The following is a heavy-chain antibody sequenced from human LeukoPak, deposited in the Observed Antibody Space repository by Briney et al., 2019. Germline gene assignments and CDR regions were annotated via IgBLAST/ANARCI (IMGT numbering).Heavy chain of an antibody. J-gene: IGHJ2*01. CDR1: GFTFDDYG. CDR3: ARDTGGGDSIYWYFDL. D-gene: IGHD2-21*02. Sequence: PGGSLRLSCAASGFTFDDYGMSWVRQAPGKGLEWVSGINWNGGSTGYADFVKGRFTISRDNANNSLYLQMNSLRAEDTALYYCARDTGGGDSIYWYFDLGGGSTLVTVSS. V-gene: IGHV3-20*04. CDR2: INWNGGST.